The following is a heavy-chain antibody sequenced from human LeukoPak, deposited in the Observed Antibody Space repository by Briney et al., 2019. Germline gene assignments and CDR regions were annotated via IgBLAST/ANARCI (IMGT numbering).Heavy chain of an antibody. Sequence: PGGSLRLSCAASGFTFSSYWMSWVRQAPGKGVEWVANIKQDGSEKYYVDSVKGRVTISRHNAKNSLYLQMNSLRAEDTAVYYCARDQDYMDVWGKGTTVTVSS. J-gene: IGHJ6*03. CDR2: IKQDGSEK. CDR3: ARDQDYMDV. CDR1: GFTFSSYW. V-gene: IGHV3-7*01.